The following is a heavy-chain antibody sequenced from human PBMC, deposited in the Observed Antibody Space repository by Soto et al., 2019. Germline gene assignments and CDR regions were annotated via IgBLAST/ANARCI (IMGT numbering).Heavy chain of an antibody. CDR1: GGSISSYY. V-gene: IGHV4-59*01. J-gene: IGHJ5*02. CDR2: IYYSGST. CDR3: ARVGGILEWLLRRDTWFDP. D-gene: IGHD3-3*01. Sequence: PSETLSLTCTVSGGSISSYYWSWIRQPPGKGLEWIGYIYYSGSTNYNPSLKSRVTISVDTSKNQFSLKLSSVTAADTAVYYCARVGGILEWLLRRDTWFDPWGQGTLVTVPS.